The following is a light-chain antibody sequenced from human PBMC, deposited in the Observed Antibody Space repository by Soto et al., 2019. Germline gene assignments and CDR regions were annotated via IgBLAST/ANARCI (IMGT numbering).Light chain of an antibody. CDR3: QQYNSYWT. CDR2: DAS. Sequence: DIRMPQSPSTLSAFVGDRVTITCRASQSISLSLAWYQQKPGKAPDLLISDASNLERGVPSRFSGSGSGTEFTLTISSLQPDDFATYYCQQYNSYWTFGPGTKVDIK. V-gene: IGKV1-5*01. J-gene: IGKJ1*01. CDR1: QSISLS.